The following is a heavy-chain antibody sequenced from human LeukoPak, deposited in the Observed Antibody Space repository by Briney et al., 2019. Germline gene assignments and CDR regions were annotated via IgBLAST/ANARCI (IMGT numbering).Heavy chain of an antibody. CDR2: ISSSSIYL. V-gene: IGHV3-21*01. CDR3: ARGVGAIINPFDY. CDR1: GFTVSRYR. D-gene: IGHD1-26*01. Sequence: GGSLRLACAASGFTVSRYRMNWVRQAEGEGLEWVASISSSSIYLYYADSVKGRFTISRDNPKNSLYLQMNSLRAEGTAVYYCARGVGAIINPFDYWGQGTLVTVSS. J-gene: IGHJ4*02.